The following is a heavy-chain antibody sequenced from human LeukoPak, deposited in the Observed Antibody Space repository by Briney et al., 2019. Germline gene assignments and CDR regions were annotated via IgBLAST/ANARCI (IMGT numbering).Heavy chain of an antibody. J-gene: IGHJ4*02. CDR1: GGSISGYY. CDR3: ARGSGSYPPLDY. D-gene: IGHD3-10*01. Sequence: SETLSLTCTVSGGSISGYYWSWIRQPAGEGLEWIGRIFGSGSTNYNPSLKSRLTMSVDTSKNQFSLKLTSVTAADTAVYYCARGSGSYPPLDYWGQGTLVTVFS. CDR2: IFGSGST. V-gene: IGHV4-4*07.